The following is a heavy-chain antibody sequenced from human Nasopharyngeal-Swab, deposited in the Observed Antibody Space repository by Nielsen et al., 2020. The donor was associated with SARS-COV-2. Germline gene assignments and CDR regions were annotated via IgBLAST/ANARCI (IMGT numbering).Heavy chain of an antibody. J-gene: IGHJ1*01. Sequence: RQAPGKGLEWIGRIYTSRSTNYNPSLKSRVTISVDTSKNQFSLKLSSVTAADTAVYYCARDGGYYYDSSGNYAEYFQHWGQGALVTVSS. CDR3: ARDGGYYYDSSGNYAEYFQH. V-gene: IGHV4-61*02. CDR2: IYTSRST. D-gene: IGHD3-22*01.